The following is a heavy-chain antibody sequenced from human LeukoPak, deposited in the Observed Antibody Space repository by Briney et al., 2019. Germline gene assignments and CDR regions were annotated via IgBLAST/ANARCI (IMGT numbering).Heavy chain of an antibody. Sequence: GGSLRRSGAASGFTFSSYEMNWVRQAQGKGLEWVSYISSSGSTIYYADSVKGRFTISRDNAKNSLYLQMNSLRAEDTAVYCCALYGVVVTAYDYWGQGTLVTVSS. D-gene: IGHD2-21*02. V-gene: IGHV3-48*03. J-gene: IGHJ4*02. CDR3: ALYGVVVTAYDY. CDR1: GFTFSSYE. CDR2: ISSSGSTI.